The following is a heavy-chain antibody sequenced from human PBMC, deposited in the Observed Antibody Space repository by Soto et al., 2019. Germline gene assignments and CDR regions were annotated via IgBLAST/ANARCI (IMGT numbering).Heavy chain of an antibody. CDR3: ARDFAAAGTLSDY. D-gene: IGHD6-13*01. CDR2: IYSSGST. J-gene: IGHJ4*02. V-gene: IGHV4-4*07. CDR1: GGSISSHY. Sequence: KPSETLSLTCTVSGGSISSHYWSWIRQPAGKGLEWIGRIYSSGSTNYNPSLKSRVTMSVDTSKNQFSLKLRSVTAADTAVYYCARDFAAAGTLSDYWGQGTLVTVSS.